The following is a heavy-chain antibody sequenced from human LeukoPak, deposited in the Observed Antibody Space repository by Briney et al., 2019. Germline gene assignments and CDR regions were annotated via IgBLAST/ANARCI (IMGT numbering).Heavy chain of an antibody. CDR2: ITNSGSTI. CDR1: GFTFSDYY. Sequence: GGSLRLSCAASGFTFSDYYMSWIRQAPGKGLEWVSYITNSGSTIYYADSVKGRFTISRDNAKNSLHLQMNSLRAEDTAVYYCARGGYSGYTPYWGQGTLVTVSS. D-gene: IGHD5-12*01. CDR3: ARGGYSGYTPY. J-gene: IGHJ4*02. V-gene: IGHV3-11*04.